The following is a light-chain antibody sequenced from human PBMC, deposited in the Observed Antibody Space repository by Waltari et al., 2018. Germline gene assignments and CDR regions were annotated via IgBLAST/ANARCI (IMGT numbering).Light chain of an antibody. J-gene: IGKJ2*03. CDR1: QSVGSS. CDR2: SAS. V-gene: IGKV3-11*01. CDR3: FQHSSGLS. Sequence: VILTQSPATLSLSPVERATLSCRARQSVGSSVAWYHQKPGQAPRLLIRSASSRATGIPDRFRGSGSGTEFTLTISSLEPEDVGIYHCFQHSSGLSFGQGTEVEI.